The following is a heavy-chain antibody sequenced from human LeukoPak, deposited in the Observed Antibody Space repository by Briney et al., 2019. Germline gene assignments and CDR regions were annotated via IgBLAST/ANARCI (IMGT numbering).Heavy chain of an antibody. V-gene: IGHV3-23*01. CDR3: AKDMLYSSHIYYFDY. CDR2: ISGSGDST. CDR1: GFTFSSYA. J-gene: IGHJ4*02. D-gene: IGHD6-13*01. Sequence: PGGSLRLSCAASGFTFSSYAMSWVRQAPGKGPEWVSGISGSGDSTYYADSVKGRFTISRDNSKNTLYLQMNSLRAEDTAIYYCAKDMLYSSHIYYFDYWGQGTLVTVSS.